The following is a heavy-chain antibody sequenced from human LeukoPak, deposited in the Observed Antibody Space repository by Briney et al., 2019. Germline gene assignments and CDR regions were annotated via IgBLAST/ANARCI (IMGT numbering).Heavy chain of an antibody. CDR1: GFTFSSYA. V-gene: IGHV3-23*01. J-gene: IGHJ4*02. CDR2: ISGSGGST. D-gene: IGHD6-13*01. CDR3: AKGSLSSWYGDY. Sequence: GGSLRLSCAASGFTFSSYAMSWVRQAPGKGLEWVSAISGSGGSTYYADSVKGRFTISRDNSKNTLYLQMNSLRTEDTAVYYCAKGSLSSWYGDYWGQGTPVTVSS.